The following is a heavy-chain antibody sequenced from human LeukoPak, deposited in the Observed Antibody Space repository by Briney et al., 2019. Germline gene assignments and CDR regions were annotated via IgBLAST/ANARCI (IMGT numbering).Heavy chain of an antibody. V-gene: IGHV1-2*02. CDR3: VKGGYCTGGRCYGEYY. J-gene: IGHJ4*02. Sequence: ASVRVSCKASGYNFPDFYIQWVRQAPGQGLEWMGWVNLTSGVTDYAQRFQGRVTMTRDASITTAYMDLTSLTPDDTAIYFCVKGGYCTGGRCYGEYYWGQGTQVTVSS. CDR2: VNLTSGVT. D-gene: IGHD2-15*01. CDR1: GYNFPDFY.